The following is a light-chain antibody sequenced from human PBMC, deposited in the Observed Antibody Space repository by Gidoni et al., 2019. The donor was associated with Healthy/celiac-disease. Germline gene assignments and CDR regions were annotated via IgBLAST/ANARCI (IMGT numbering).Light chain of an antibody. V-gene: IGKV3-15*01. CDR2: GAS. Sequence: ELVMTQSPATLSVSPGERATLSCRASQSVSSNLAWYQQKPGQAPRLLIYGASTRDTGIPARFSGSGSGREFTLTISSLQSEDFAVDYCQQYNNCPPWTFGQGTKVEIK. CDR1: QSVSSN. CDR3: QQYNNCPPWT. J-gene: IGKJ1*01.